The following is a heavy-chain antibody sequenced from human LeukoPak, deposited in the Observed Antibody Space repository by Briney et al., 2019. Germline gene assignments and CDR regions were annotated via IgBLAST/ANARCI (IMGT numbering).Heavy chain of an antibody. V-gene: IGHV4-59*02. Sequence: SETLSLTCTVSGGSVTDYYWSWIRQSPGKGLEWIGYIYYTGTSYNPSLKSRVTISADTSKNQFSLKLISVTAADTAVYYCARDHYYDSSTSWGQGTLVTVSS. J-gene: IGHJ4*02. D-gene: IGHD3-22*01. CDR2: IYYTGT. CDR1: GGSVTDYY. CDR3: ARDHYYDSSTS.